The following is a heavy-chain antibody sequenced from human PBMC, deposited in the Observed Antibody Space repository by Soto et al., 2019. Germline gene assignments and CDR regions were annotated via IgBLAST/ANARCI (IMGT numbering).Heavy chain of an antibody. J-gene: IGHJ4*02. V-gene: IGHV3-53*04. CDR3: ARVSGIYYFDY. CDR2: IYSGGST. D-gene: IGHD1-26*01. CDR1: GFTVSSNY. Sequence: GGSLRLSCAASGFTVSSNYMSWVRQAPGKGLEWVSVIYSGGSTYYADSVKGRFTISRHNSKNTLYLQMNSLRAEATAVYYCARVSGIYYFDYWGQGTLVTVSS.